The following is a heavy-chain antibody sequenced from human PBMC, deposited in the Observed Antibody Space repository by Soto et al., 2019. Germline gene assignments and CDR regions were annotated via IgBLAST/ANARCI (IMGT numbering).Heavy chain of an antibody. D-gene: IGHD4-17*01. Sequence: PGGSPRLSCAASGFTFSSYGMHGVRQAPGKGLEWVAVIWYDGSNKYYADSVKGRFTISRDNSKNTLYLQMNSLRAEDTAVYYCARDSRGTVTRPIYWYFDLWGRGTLVTVSS. CDR3: ARDSRGTVTRPIYWYFDL. CDR2: IWYDGSNK. CDR1: GFTFSSYG. V-gene: IGHV3-33*01. J-gene: IGHJ2*01.